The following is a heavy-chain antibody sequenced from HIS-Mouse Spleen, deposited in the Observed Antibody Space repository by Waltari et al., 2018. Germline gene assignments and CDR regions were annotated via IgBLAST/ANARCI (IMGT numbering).Heavy chain of an antibody. D-gene: IGHD6-13*01. J-gene: IGHJ2*01. CDR3: AREIPYSSSWYDWYFDL. Sequence: QLQLQESGPGLVKPSETLSLTCTVSGGSISSSSYYWGWIRQPPGKGLEWIGSIYYSGRNYDNPALKSRVTIAVDTSKNQFSLKLSSVTAADTAVYYCAREIPYSSSWYDWYFDLWGRGTLVTVSS. CDR1: GGSISSSSYY. CDR2: IYYSGRN. V-gene: IGHV4-39*07.